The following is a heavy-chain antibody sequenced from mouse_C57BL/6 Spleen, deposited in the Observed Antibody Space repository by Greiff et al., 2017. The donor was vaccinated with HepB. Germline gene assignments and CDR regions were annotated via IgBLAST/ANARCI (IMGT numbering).Heavy chain of an antibody. CDR3: ARHGSNYAMDY. CDR2: INPGSGGT. V-gene: IGHV1-54*01. CDR1: GYAFTNYL. J-gene: IGHJ4*01. Sequence: VQLQPSGAELVRPGTSVKVSCKASGYAFTNYLIEWVKQRPGQGLEWIGVINPGSGGTNYNEKFKGKATLTADKSSSTAYMQLSSLTSEDSAVYFCARHGSNYAMDYWGQGTSVTVSS. D-gene: IGHD1-2*01.